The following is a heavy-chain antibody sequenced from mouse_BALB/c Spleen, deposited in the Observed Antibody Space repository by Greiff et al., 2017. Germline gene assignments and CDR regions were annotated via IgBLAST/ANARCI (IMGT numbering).Heavy chain of an antibody. V-gene: IGHV1S81*02. CDR3: TRGGLRDAMDY. J-gene: IGHJ4*01. D-gene: IGHD3-1*01. CDR1: GYTFTSYY. CDR2: INPSNGGT. Sequence: QVQLQQSGAELVKPGASVKLSCKASGYTFTSYYMYWVKQRPGQGLEWIGEINPSNGGTNFNQKFKSKATLTVDKSSSTAYMQLSSLTSEDSAVYYYTRGGLRDAMDYWGQGTSVTVSS.